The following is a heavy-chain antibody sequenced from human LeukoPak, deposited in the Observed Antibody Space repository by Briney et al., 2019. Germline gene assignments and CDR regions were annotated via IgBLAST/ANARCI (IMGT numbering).Heavy chain of an antibody. D-gene: IGHD3-22*01. Sequence: GASVNDSCKASGGTFSSYAISWVRQAPAQQLEWMGRIIPIFGIAKNAQKFQGRVTITADKSTITAYMEMSSMRSEHTAVYYCARLNRYDSSGYSYYYYCMDVWGQGTTVTVSS. CDR3: ARLNRYDSSGYSYYYYCMDV. J-gene: IGHJ6*02. V-gene: IGHV1-69*04. CDR1: GGTFSSYA. CDR2: IIPIFGIA.